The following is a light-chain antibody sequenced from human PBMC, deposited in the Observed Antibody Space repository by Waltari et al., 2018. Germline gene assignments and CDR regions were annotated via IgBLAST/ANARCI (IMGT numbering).Light chain of an antibody. CDR1: QSVDND. Sequence: EIVMTQSPVTLSVSPGEGATLSSRASQSVDNDLAWYQQKPGQAPSLVIYGASTRATGVPGRFSGGGSGTEFTLTISSLQSEDFAVYYCQQYNTWPLSVGPGTTVDIK. CDR3: QQYNTWPLS. V-gene: IGKV3-15*01. J-gene: IGKJ3*01. CDR2: GAS.